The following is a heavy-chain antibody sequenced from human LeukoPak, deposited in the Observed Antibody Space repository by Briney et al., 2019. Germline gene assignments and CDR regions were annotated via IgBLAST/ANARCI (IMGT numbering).Heavy chain of an antibody. V-gene: IGHV3-48*01. CDR3: ATVVGSSSWSTHWFAP. J-gene: IGHJ5*02. D-gene: IGHD6-13*01. CDR2: IKSDSANI. CDR1: GFIFSGQS. Sequence: PGGSLRLSCAASGFIFSGQSMNWVRQAPGKELEWVSYIKSDSANIFYADSVKGRFTISRDDSKDLLYLQMNSLTAEDTAVYYCATVVGSSSWSTHWFAPCVPGILVTVS.